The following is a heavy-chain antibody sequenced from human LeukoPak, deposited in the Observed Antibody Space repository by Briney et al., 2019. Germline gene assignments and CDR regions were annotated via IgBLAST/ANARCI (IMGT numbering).Heavy chain of an antibody. CDR2: ISYDGSNK. CDR3: ARESHALDYGDSTSLDY. V-gene: IGHV3-30*19. Sequence: GGSLRLSCAASGFTFSSYGMYWVRQAPGKGLEWVAVISYDGSNKYYADSVKGRFTISRDNSKNTLYLQMNSLRAEDTAVYYCARESHALDYGDSTSLDYWGQGTLVTVSS. D-gene: IGHD4-17*01. J-gene: IGHJ4*02. CDR1: GFTFSSYG.